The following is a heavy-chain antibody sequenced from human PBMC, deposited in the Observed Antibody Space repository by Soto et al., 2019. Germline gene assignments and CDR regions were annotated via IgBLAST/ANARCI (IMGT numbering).Heavy chain of an antibody. D-gene: IGHD6-13*01. CDR2: ITKSGDT. J-gene: IGHJ4*02. CDR3: AKGLRSGSWYAAD. V-gene: IGHV3-23*01. Sequence: PGGSLRLSCETSGFTFSKCVMTWVLQAPGKGLEWVSVITKSGDTDYADSVKGRFTISRDNSKNTVYLQMNSLRAEDTAVYYCAKGLRSGSWYAADWGQRILVTVSS. CDR1: GFTFSKCV.